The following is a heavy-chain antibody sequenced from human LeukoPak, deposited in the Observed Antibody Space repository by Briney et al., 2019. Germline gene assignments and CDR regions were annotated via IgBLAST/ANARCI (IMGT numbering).Heavy chain of an antibody. CDR3: ARGSPPQLGYCSSTSCYPFDY. CDR1: GGSFSGYY. CDR2: IYHSGST. D-gene: IGHD2-2*01. V-gene: IGHV4-34*01. J-gene: IGHJ4*02. Sequence: SETLSLTCAVYGGSFSGYYWSWIRQPPGKGLEWIGEIYHSGSTNYNPSLKSRVTISVDTSKNQFSLKLSSVTAADTDVYYCARGSPPQLGYCSSTSCYPFDYWGQGTPVTVSS.